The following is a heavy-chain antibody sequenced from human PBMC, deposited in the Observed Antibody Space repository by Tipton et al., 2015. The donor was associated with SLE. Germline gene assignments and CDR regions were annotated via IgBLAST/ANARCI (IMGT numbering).Heavy chain of an antibody. Sequence: QSGPEVKKPGASVKVSCKASGYTFTSYGISWVRQAPGQGLEWMGWISASNGNTNYAQKLQGRVTMTKDTSTSTAYMELRSLRSDATAVYYWAGAPGALTPTNCWGRGTVVTVSS. CDR3: AGAPGALTPTNC. D-gene: IGHD3-9*01. V-gene: IGHV1-18*01. CDR1: GYTFTSYG. J-gene: IGHJ4*02. CDR2: ISASNGNT.